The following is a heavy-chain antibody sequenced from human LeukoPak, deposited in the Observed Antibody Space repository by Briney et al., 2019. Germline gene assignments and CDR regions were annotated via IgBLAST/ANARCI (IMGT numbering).Heavy chain of an antibody. CDR1: GFTFSSYS. J-gene: IGHJ4*02. V-gene: IGHV3-23*01. Sequence: GGSLRLSCAPSGFTFSSYSMSWVRQPPRKGLEWVSSISGRGDSTYYAVSVKGRFTISRDNSQNTLFLHMHSLRAEDTALYYCAKDLGNYVWSLDYWGQGTLVSVSS. CDR3: AKDLGNYVWSLDY. D-gene: IGHD4-11*01. CDR2: ISGRGDST.